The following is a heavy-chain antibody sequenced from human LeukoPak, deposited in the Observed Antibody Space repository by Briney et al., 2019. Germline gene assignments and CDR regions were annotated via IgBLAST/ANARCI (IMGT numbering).Heavy chain of an antibody. CDR1: GASISSRY. Sequence: SETLSLTCTLSGASISSRYWSWIRQPPGKGLEWIGSIYYSGGTNYNPSLQSRVTISVDTSKIQFSLKLSSVTAADTAVYYCARWQYTISSGWFDPWGQGTLVTVSS. CDR3: ARWQYTISSGWFDP. V-gene: IGHV4-59*08. J-gene: IGHJ5*02. CDR2: IYYSGGT. D-gene: IGHD6-6*01.